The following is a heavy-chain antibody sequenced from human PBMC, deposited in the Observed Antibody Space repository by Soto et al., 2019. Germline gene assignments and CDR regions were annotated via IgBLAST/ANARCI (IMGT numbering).Heavy chain of an antibody. D-gene: IGHD6-6*01. CDR2: ISTSGRTT. CDR1: GFTFSSYE. V-gene: IGHV3-48*03. CDR3: ARDYEDSRSFFHYSYGMDV. J-gene: IGHJ6*02. Sequence: GGSLRLSCTASGFTFSSYELSWVRQAPGKGLEWVSYISTSGRTTYYADSVKGRFTISRDNAQNSLYLQMNSLRAEDTAVYYCARDYEDSRSFFHYSYGMDVWGQGTTVTVSS.